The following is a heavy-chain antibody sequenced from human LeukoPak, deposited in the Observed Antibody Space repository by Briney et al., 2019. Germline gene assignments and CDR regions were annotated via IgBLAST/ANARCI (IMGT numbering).Heavy chain of an antibody. D-gene: IGHD5-18*01. CDR1: GFTFTSYW. V-gene: IGHV3-7*01. CDR3: ARGGYLAYYLDY. J-gene: IGHJ4*02. CDR2: IKQNGSET. Sequence: PGGSLRLSCAASGFTFTSYWMSWVRQAPGKGLEWVANIKQNGSETYYVDSVKDRFTISRDNAKNSLYLQMNSLRVEDTAVYYCARGGYLAYYLDYWGQGSLVTVSS.